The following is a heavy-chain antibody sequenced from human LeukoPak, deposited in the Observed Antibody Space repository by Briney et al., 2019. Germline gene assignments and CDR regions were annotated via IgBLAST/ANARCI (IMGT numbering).Heavy chain of an antibody. V-gene: IGHV1-18*01. Sequence: ASVKVSCKASGYTFTSYGISWVRQAPGQGLEWMGWISAYNGNTNYAQKLQGRVTMTTDTSTSTAYMELRSLRSDDTAVYYCARVAYHYVWGSYRYTLLDYWGQGTLVTVSS. D-gene: IGHD3-16*02. CDR3: ARVAYHYVWGSYRYTLLDY. CDR2: ISAYNGNT. CDR1: GYTFTSYG. J-gene: IGHJ4*02.